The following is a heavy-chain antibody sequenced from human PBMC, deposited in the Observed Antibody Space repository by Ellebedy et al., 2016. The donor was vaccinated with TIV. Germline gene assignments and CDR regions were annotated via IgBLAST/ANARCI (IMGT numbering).Heavy chain of an antibody. Sequence: AASVKVSCKASGYTFTSYGISWVRQAPGQGLEWMGWISGHDGDTNYAQKLQGRVTMTTDTSTNTAYLELSSLRSEDTAVYYCAREDAFDIWGQGTMVTVSS. CDR3: AREDAFDI. V-gene: IGHV1-18*04. CDR2: ISGHDGDT. CDR1: GYTFTSYG. J-gene: IGHJ3*02.